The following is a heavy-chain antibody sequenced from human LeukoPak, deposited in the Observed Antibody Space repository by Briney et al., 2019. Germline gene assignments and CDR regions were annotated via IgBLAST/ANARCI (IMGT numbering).Heavy chain of an antibody. J-gene: IGHJ5*02. CDR1: GYPFTAYY. CDR3: ARKKQLIYDVGFDP. Sequence: ASVKVSCKASGYPFTAYYLHWVRQAPGQGLEWVGWINPSSGDTDYAQNFQGRVTLTRDASITTAYLELSSPTSADTAVYYCARKKQLIYDVGFDPWGQGTLVTVSS. CDR2: INPSSGDT. V-gene: IGHV1-2*02. D-gene: IGHD2-2*02.